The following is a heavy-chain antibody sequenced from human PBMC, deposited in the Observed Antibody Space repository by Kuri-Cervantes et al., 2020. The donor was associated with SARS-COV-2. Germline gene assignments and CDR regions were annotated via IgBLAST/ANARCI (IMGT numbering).Heavy chain of an antibody. V-gene: IGHV3-30*04. J-gene: IGHJ3*02. CDR2: ISYDGRST. CDR3: AKVDLGRDGYNFQFSGAFDI. CDR1: GFIFSDYA. Sequence: GESLKISCEASGFIFSDYAIDWVRQAPGKGLEWVAIISYDGRSTKFADSVKGRFTISRDNSKNTLYLQMNSLRAEDTAVYYCAKVDLGRDGYNFQFSGAFDIWGQRTMVTVSS. D-gene: IGHD5-24*01.